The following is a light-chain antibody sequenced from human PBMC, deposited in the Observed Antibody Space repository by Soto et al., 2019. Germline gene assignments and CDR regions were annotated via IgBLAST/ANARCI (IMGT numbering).Light chain of an antibody. CDR1: QTISSW. CDR3: EQGKSSPT. J-gene: IGKJ4*02. CDR2: AAS. Sequence: DIQITKSRSTVYGSIGDRVTITCRASQTISSWLAWYQQKPGKAPKLLIYAASSLQSGVPSRFSGSGSGTDFTRTISSHQPEDFATDYWEQGKSSPTFGGGTKVDIK. V-gene: IGKV1-12*01.